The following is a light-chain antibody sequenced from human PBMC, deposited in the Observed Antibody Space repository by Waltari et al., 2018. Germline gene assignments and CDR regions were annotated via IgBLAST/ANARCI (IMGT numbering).Light chain of an antibody. V-gene: IGKV1-27*01. CDR2: SAS. CDR1: QGVASY. CDR3: QRYPAAPYT. J-gene: IGKJ2*01. Sequence: DIQMTQSPSSLSASVGDTVTITCRASQGVASYLPWYQKKPGQPPKVLVYSASILLSGVPGRFRGSESGTEVSLTINGLQAEDVATYYCQRYPAAPYTFGQGTKVEIK.